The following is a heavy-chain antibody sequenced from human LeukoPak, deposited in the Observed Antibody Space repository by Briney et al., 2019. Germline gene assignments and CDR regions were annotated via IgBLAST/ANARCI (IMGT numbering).Heavy chain of an antibody. D-gene: IGHD6-6*01. Sequence: GGSLSFNCAASGSTFSSYHMSWDRQAPGKGLEWVSAISGSGGSTYYADSVKGRFTISRDNSKNTLYLQMNSLRAEDTAVYYCAKDRDSSTYWFDPWGDESLGTVSS. CDR2: ISGSGGST. CDR3: AKDRDSSTYWFDP. CDR1: GSTFSSYH. V-gene: IGHV3-23*01. J-gene: IGHJ5*02.